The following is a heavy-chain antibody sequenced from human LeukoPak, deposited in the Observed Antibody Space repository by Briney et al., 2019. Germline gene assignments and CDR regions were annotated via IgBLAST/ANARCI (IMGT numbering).Heavy chain of an antibody. CDR2: IYLNDSK. D-gene: IGHD3-22*01. CDR3: AHRRYYSDSSGYSGGFDP. J-gene: IGHJ5*02. Sequence: ESGPTLGNPRQTLTLTFTLSGSSRSTSEMGVGWIRQPPGKALEWLALIYLNDSKYYSPSLRSRLTITKDTSKNQVVLTMTNMDPVDTGTYYCAHRRYYSDSSGYSGGFDPWGQGTLVTVSS. V-gene: IGHV2-5*01. CDR1: GSSRSTSEMG.